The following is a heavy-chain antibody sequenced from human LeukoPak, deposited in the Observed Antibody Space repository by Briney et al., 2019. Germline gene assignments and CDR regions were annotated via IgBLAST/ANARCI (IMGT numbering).Heavy chain of an antibody. D-gene: IGHD4-23*01. Sequence: SVKVSCKASGGTFSSYAISWVRQAPGQGLEWMGGIIPIFGTANYAQKFQGRVTITTDESTSTAYMELSSLRSEDTAVYYCASCTVVTQSYYCYMDVWGKGTTVTVSS. CDR2: IIPIFGTA. V-gene: IGHV1-69*05. CDR1: GGTFSSYA. J-gene: IGHJ6*03. CDR3: ASCTVVTQSYYCYMDV.